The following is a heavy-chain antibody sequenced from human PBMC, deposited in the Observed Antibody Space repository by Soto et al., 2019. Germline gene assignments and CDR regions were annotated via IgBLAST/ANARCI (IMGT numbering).Heavy chain of an antibody. CDR1: GFTFSGSY. J-gene: IGHJ4*02. CDR3: VLATVDY. Sequence: QVQLVESGGGLVKPGGSLRLSCATSGFTFSGSYMSWIRQAPGKGLEWVSYISSSGDTIYYADSVKGRFTISRDNAKNSLYIHMSNVRAEDTALYYCVLATVDYWGQGALVTVSS. V-gene: IGHV3-11*01. CDR2: ISSSGDTI. D-gene: IGHD4-4*01.